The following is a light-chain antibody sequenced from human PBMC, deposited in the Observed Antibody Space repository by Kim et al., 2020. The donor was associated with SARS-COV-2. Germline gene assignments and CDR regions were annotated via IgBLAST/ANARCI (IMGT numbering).Light chain of an antibody. V-gene: IGKV1-33*01. J-gene: IGKJ5*01. CDR2: AAS. CDR1: PDIMSF. CDR3: QQHDNLPMT. Sequence: ASVGDTVTITCPASPDIMSFIHLYQQTPGNAPKLLIYAASSLDTGVPSRFSGSGSGTDFTFTISSLQPEDLATYYCQQHDNLPMTFGEGTRLDIK.